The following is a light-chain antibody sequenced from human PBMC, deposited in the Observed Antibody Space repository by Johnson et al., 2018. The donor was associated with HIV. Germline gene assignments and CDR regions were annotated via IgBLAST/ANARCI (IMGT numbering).Light chain of an antibody. Sequence: QSVLTQPPSVSAAPGQKVTISCSGSSSNIGKNHVSWYQQFPGTAPKLLVYEDDKRPSDIPDRFSGSKSGTSATLGITGLQPGDEADYYCGTWDNSLSANVFGTGTKVTVL. CDR3: GTWDNSLSANV. V-gene: IGLV1-51*02. CDR2: EDD. CDR1: SSNIGKNH. J-gene: IGLJ1*01.